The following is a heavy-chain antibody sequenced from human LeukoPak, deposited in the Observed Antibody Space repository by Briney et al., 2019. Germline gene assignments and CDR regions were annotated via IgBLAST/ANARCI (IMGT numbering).Heavy chain of an antibody. CDR3: ARLRFDFWSGYNHPYFDY. V-gene: IGHV4-39*01. D-gene: IGHD3-3*01. CDR1: GGSISSSSYS. CDR2: IYYSGTT. Sequence: SETLSLTCTVSGGSISSSSYSWGWIRQPPGKGLEWIVSIYYSGTTYYNPSLKSRVTISVDTSKIQFSLKLSPVAATDTAVYFCARLRFDFWSGYNHPYFDYWGQGTLVTVSS. J-gene: IGHJ4*02.